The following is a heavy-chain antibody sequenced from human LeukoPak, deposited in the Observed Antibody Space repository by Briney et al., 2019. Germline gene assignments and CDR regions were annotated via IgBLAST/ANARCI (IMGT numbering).Heavy chain of an antibody. Sequence: GGSLRLSCAASGFTFSDFGMHWVRQAPGKGLEWVAFIRYNENNKYYADSVKGRFTISRDNAKNSLYLQMNSLRAEDTAVYYCARDAHWGQGTLVTVSS. CDR1: GFTFSDFG. CDR3: ARDAH. J-gene: IGHJ4*02. V-gene: IGHV3-30*02. CDR2: IRYNENNK.